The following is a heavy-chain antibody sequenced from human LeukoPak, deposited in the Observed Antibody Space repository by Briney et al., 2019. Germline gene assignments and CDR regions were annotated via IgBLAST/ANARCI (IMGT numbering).Heavy chain of an antibody. Sequence: PGGSLRLSCAASGFTFSSYAMSWVRQAPGKGLEWVSGISASGGSTYYADSVKGRFTISRDNSKNTLYLQMNSLRDEDTAVYYCAKYSSGWCFEYWGQGTLVTVSS. J-gene: IGHJ4*02. D-gene: IGHD6-19*01. CDR2: ISASGGST. V-gene: IGHV3-23*01. CDR3: AKYSSGWCFEY. CDR1: GFTFSSYA.